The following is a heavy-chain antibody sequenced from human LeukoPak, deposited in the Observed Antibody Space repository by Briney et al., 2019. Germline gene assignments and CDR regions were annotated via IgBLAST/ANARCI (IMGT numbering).Heavy chain of an antibody. Sequence: PSETLSLTCTVSGGSISSGSYYWSWIRQPAGKGLEWIGRIYTSGSTIYNPSLKSRVTISVDTSTNQFSLKLSSVTAADTAVYYCARGIAAPDYYYYYMEVWGKGTTVTVSS. CDR1: GGSISSGSYY. CDR3: ARGIAAPDYYYYYMEV. D-gene: IGHD6-13*01. V-gene: IGHV4-61*02. J-gene: IGHJ6*03. CDR2: IYTSGST.